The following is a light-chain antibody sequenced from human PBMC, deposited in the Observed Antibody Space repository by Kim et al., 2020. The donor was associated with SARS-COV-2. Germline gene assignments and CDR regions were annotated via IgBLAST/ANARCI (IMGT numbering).Light chain of an antibody. V-gene: IGLV2-14*03. CDR1: SSDLGDFNY. Sequence: GQSITISCTRASSDLGDFNYVSWYQQYPGKAPKLIIYDVTYRPSGVSNRFSGSKAGDTASLTISGLQAEDDGHYYCSSYTTASSLVFGGGTRLTVL. CDR3: SSYTTASSLV. CDR2: DVT. J-gene: IGLJ3*02.